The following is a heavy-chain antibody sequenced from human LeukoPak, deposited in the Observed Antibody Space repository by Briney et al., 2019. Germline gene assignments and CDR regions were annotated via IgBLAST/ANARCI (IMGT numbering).Heavy chain of an antibody. J-gene: IGHJ4*02. CDR3: ARELEGIFTR. D-gene: IGHD3-9*01. CDR2: IYYSGST. CDR1: GGSISSSSYY. V-gene: IGHV4-39*07. Sequence: SETLSLTCTVSGGSISSSSYYWGWIRQPPGKGLEWIGSIYYSGSTYYNPSLKSRVTISVDTSKYQFSLKLSSVTAADTAVYYCARELEGIFTRGGQGTLVTVSS.